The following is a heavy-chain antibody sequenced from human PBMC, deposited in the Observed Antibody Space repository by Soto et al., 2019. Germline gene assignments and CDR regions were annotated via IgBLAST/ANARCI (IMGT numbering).Heavy chain of an antibody. Sequence: EVQLLESGGGLVQPGGSLRLSCAASGFTFSSYAMSWVRQAPGKGLEWVSAISGSGGSTYYADSVKGRFTISRDNSKNTRYLQMNSLRAEDTAVYYCAKDGLAVRGEPPTDWGQGTLVTVSS. V-gene: IGHV3-23*01. CDR3: AKDGLAVRGEPPTD. D-gene: IGHD3-10*01. CDR2: ISGSGGST. J-gene: IGHJ4*02. CDR1: GFTFSSYA.